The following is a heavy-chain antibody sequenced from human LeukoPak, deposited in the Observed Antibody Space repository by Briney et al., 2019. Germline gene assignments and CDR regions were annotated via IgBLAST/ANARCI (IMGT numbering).Heavy chain of an antibody. CDR1: GYTFNTYG. Sequence: ASVKVSCKASGYTFNTYGIIWVRQAPGQGLEWMGWINAYNGDTTYAQKLQGRVTLTTDASTSTAYMELRSLRSDDTAVYYCARESTGGSLEIDYWGQGTLVTVSS. CDR3: ARESTGGSLEIDY. V-gene: IGHV1-18*01. CDR2: INAYNGDT. J-gene: IGHJ4*02. D-gene: IGHD2-8*02.